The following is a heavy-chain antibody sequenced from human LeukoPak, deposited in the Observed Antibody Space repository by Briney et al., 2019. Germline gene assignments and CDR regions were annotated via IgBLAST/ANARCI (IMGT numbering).Heavy chain of an antibody. D-gene: IGHD6-13*01. J-gene: IGHJ4*02. CDR2: INWNGGST. CDR3: ARGGPAAGRFDY. Sequence: GGSLRLSCAASGFTFGNYGMSWVRQAPGKGLEWVSGINWNGGSTGYADSVEGRFTISRDNAKNSLYLQMNSLRAEDTAVYYCARGGPAAGRFDYWGQGTLVTVSS. V-gene: IGHV3-20*04. CDR1: GFTFGNYG.